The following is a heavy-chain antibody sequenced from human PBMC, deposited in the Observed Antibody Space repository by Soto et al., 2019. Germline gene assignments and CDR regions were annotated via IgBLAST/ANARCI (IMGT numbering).Heavy chain of an antibody. D-gene: IGHD6-6*01. CDR3: AIAARPYYYYGMDV. CDR2: INSDGSST. CDR1: GFTFSSYW. V-gene: IGHV3-74*01. Sequence: GGSLRLSCAASGFTFSSYWMQWVRQAPGKGLVWVSRINSDGSSTSYADSVKGRFTISRDNAKNTLYLQMNSLRAEDTAVYYCAIAARPYYYYGMDVWGQGTTVTV. J-gene: IGHJ6*02.